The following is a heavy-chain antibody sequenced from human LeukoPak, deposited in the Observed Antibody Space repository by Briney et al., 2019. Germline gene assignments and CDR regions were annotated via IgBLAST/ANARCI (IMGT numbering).Heavy chain of an antibody. J-gene: IGHJ4*02. D-gene: IGHD3-10*01. Sequence: ASVKVSCKASGYTFTGYYMHWVRQAPGQGLEWMGWINPNSGGTNYAQKFQGRVTMTRDTSISTAYMELSRLRSDDTAVYYCARGVYYYGSGSYYYYFDYWGQGTLVTVSS. CDR3: ARGVYYYGSGSYYYYFDY. CDR2: INPNSGGT. CDR1: GYTFTGYY. V-gene: IGHV1-2*02.